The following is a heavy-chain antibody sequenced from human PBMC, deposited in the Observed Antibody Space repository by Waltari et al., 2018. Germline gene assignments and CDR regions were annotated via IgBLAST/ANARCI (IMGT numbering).Heavy chain of an antibody. V-gene: IGHV4-4*02. D-gene: IGHD2-15*01. Sequence: QLQLQQSGPGLVKPSESLSLTCAVSGDSMGSRDFWSWVRQSPGKGLEWIGQVHRSGRTNDNPSLASRVTMSIDTSNNQFSLKVTSATAADTAIYYCARDRGRGLYLDSWGQGILVTVSP. J-gene: IGHJ4*02. CDR1: GDSMGSRDF. CDR2: VHRSGRT. CDR3: ARDRGRGLYLDS.